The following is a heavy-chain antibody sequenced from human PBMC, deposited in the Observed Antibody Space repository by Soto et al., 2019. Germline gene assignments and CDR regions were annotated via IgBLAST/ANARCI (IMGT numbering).Heavy chain of an antibody. Sequence: EVQLVESGGGLVKPGGTLRLSCAASGFTFRNAWMSWVRQFPGKGLEWVGRIRSKADGGTADYAAPVEGRFTISRDDSKNTLYLQMNSVKTEDTAVYFCAADDSVASANVDYWGQGTLVTVSP. J-gene: IGHJ4*02. CDR3: AADDSVASANVDY. CDR1: GFTFRNAW. CDR2: IRSKADGGTA. V-gene: IGHV3-15*01. D-gene: IGHD2-15*01.